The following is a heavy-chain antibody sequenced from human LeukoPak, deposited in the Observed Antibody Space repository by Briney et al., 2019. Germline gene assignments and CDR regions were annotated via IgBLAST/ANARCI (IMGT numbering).Heavy chain of an antibody. CDR3: ANENYYDSSGYLDN. CDR2: ISSDGSNK. D-gene: IGHD3-22*01. J-gene: IGHJ4*02. V-gene: IGHV3-30*18. Sequence: GRSLRLSCAASGFTFSSYGMHWVRQAPGKGLEWVSVISSDGSNKYYADSVKGRFTISRDNTKNTLYLQMNSLRAEDTAVFYCANENYYDSSGYLDNWGQGTPVTVSS. CDR1: GFTFSSYG.